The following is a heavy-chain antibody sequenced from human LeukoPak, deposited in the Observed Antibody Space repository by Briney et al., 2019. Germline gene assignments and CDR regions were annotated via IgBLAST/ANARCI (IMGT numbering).Heavy chain of an antibody. CDR3: IVVVEPPDSDGFDV. D-gene: IGHD1-14*01. J-gene: IGHJ3*01. CDR2: INADGSTT. CDR1: GFTFGNSW. Sequence: GGSLRLSCAASGFTFGNSWVHWVCQALGKGLVWVSLINADGSTTSYADSVKGRFTISRDNARNTLSLEMNSLTIEDTAVYYCIVVVEPPDSDGFDVWGQGTMITVSS. V-gene: IGHV3-74*01.